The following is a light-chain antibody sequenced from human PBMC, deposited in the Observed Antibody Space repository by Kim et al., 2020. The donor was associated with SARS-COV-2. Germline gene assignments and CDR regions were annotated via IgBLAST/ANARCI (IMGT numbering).Light chain of an antibody. CDR3: QQYTTSPPAYT. CDR2: GAS. J-gene: IGKJ2*01. V-gene: IGKV3-20*01. CDR1: QSISSEF. Sequence: PGERATLSCRASQSISSEFLAWYQQISGQPPRLLIFGASNRAAGIPDRFSGGGSGTDFTLTITRLEPADSAVSYCQQYTTSPPAYTFGQGTKLEI.